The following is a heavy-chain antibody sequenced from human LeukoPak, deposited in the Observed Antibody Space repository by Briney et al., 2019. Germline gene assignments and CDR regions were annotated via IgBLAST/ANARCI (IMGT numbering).Heavy chain of an antibody. D-gene: IGHD4-17*01. J-gene: IGHJ4*02. Sequence: GGSLRLSCAASGFTFSSYWMSWVRQDPGKGLEWVANIKQDGSEKYYVDSVKGRFTISRDNAKNSLYLQMNSLRAEDTAVYYCARDDTVTTRVGFIDWGQGTLVTVSS. CDR1: GFTFSSYW. CDR2: IKQDGSEK. V-gene: IGHV3-7*01. CDR3: ARDDTVTTRVGFID.